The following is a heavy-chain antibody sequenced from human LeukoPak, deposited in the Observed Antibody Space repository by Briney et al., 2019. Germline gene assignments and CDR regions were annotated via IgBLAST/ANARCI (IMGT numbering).Heavy chain of an antibody. J-gene: IGHJ6*02. Sequence: GGSLRLSCATSGFTFSSIWMSWVRQAPGKGLEWVANIKHDGSETNYVDSVKGRFTISRDNAKNSLHLQMNSLRAEDTAVYYCAKNGGPHGMDVWGQGTTVTVSS. V-gene: IGHV3-7*02. D-gene: IGHD3-16*01. CDR1: GFTFSSIW. CDR3: AKNGGPHGMDV. CDR2: IKHDGSET.